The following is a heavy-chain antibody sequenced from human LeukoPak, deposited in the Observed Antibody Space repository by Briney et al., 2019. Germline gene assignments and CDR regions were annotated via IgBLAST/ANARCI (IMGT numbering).Heavy chain of an antibody. J-gene: IGHJ4*02. D-gene: IGHD2-15*01. CDR2: MSAYNGNT. CDR1: GYTFTIYS. CDR3: ARASYCSDGSCYSDY. V-gene: IGHV1-18*01. Sequence: GASVRVSCKASGYTFTIYSISWVRQAPGQGPEWMGWMSAYNGNTIYAQKVKGRVTMTTDTSTSTAYMELRSLKSDDTAVYYCARASYCSDGSCYSDYWGQGTLVTVSS.